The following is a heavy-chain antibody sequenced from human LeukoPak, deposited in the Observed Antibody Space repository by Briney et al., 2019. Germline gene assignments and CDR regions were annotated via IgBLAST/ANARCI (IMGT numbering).Heavy chain of an antibody. Sequence: GGSLRLSCAASGFTFSSYGMHWVRQAPGKGLEWVAFIRYDGSNKYYADSVKGRFTISRDNSKNTLYLQMNSLRAEDTAVYYCAKDHCSSTSCPFRNYYMDVWGKGTTVTISS. D-gene: IGHD2-2*01. J-gene: IGHJ6*03. CDR3: AKDHCSSTSCPFRNYYMDV. CDR2: IRYDGSNK. CDR1: GFTFSSYG. V-gene: IGHV3-30*02.